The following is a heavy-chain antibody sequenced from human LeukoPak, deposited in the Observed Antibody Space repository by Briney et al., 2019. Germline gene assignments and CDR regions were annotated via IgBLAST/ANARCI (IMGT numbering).Heavy chain of an antibody. CDR1: GFTFSSYA. CDR2: ISGSGGRT. J-gene: IGHJ4*02. CDR3: AKDPEWPPNY. Sequence: GGSLRLSCAASGFTFSSYAMSWVRQAPGKGLEWVSGISGSGGRTFYADSVKGRFTISRDNSKNTLYLQMNSLRAEDTAVYHCAKDPEWPPNYWGQGTLVTVSS. D-gene: IGHD3-3*01. V-gene: IGHV3-23*01.